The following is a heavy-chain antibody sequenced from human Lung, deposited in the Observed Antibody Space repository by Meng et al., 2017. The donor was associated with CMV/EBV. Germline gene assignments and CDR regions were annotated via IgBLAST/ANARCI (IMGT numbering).Heavy chain of an antibody. J-gene: IGHJ4*02. V-gene: IGHV3-74*01. Sequence: SCAASGFTFNRYWTHWVRQAPGKGLIWVARIKFDGTYANYADSVRGRFTISRDNAGDRLFLQMNSLRAEDTALYFCVRDGDKWNFDYWGKGTLVTVSS. CDR3: VRDGDKWNFDY. CDR2: IKFDGTYA. D-gene: IGHD1-26*01. CDR1: GFTFNRYW.